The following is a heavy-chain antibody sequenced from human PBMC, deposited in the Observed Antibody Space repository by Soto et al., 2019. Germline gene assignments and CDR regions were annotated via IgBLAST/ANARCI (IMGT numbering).Heavy chain of an antibody. J-gene: IGHJ4*02. Sequence: GGSLRLSGAASGFTFSSYSISWVRQAPWKGLEWVSGFRTGGDDGTTYYADSVKGRFTISRDNSKNTLFLQMNSLRAEDTAIYYCAKKVNSGTGSQYFDYFGQGTLVTFSS. D-gene: IGHD3-10*01. CDR2: FRTGGDDGTT. CDR1: GFTFSSYS. CDR3: AKKVNSGTGSQYFDY. V-gene: IGHV3-23*01.